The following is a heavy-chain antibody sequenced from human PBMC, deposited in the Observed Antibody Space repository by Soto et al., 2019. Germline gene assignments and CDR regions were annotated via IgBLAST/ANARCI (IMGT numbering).Heavy chain of an antibody. D-gene: IGHD2-15*01. CDR1: GYTFTGYY. V-gene: IGHV1-2*04. CDR3: ATSLVAAKVANAFDI. Sequence: GASVKVSCKASGYTFTGYYMHWVRQAPGQGLEWMGWINPNSGGTNYAQKFQGWVTMTRDTSISTAYMELSRLRSDDTAVYYCATSLVAAKVANAFDIWGQGTMVTVSS. J-gene: IGHJ3*02. CDR2: INPNSGGT.